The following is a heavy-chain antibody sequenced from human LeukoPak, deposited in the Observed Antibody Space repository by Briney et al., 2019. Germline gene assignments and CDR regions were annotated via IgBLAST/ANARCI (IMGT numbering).Heavy chain of an antibody. CDR2: IYYCGST. Sequence: SQTLFLTCTVSCGSISSGCYYWSWIRPPPGKGLEWVGYIYYCGSTYYNPALKSRVTISVDTSKNQFSLKLSSVTAADTAVYYCARDSSIGAFDIWGQGTMVTVSS. V-gene: IGHV4-31*03. J-gene: IGHJ3*02. CDR3: ARDSSIGAFDI. CDR1: CGSISSGCYY.